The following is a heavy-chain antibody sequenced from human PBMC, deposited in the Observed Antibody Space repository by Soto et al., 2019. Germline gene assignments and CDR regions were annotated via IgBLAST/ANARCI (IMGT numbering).Heavy chain of an antibody. D-gene: IGHD4-17*01. CDR2: IIPMFGIA. CDR1: GGTFSSYT. J-gene: IGHJ4*02. V-gene: IGHV1-69*02. Sequence: QVQLVQSGAEVKKTGSSVKVSCKASGGTFSSYTISWVRQAPGQGLEWMGRIIPMFGIANYAQKFQGRVAITADKSTSTAYMELSSLRSEDTAVYYCARGYGDSHDYWGQGTLVTVSS. CDR3: ARGYGDSHDY.